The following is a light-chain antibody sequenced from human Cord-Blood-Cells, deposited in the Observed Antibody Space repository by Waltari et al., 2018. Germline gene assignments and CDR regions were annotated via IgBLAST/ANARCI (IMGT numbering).Light chain of an antibody. V-gene: IGKV3-11*01. J-gene: IGKJ4*01. CDR3: QQRSNWLT. Sequence: EIVLTKFPATLSLSPGERATLSCRASQHVSSYLAWYQQKPGQAPRLLIYAAANRATGIPAMCSGSGSGTDFTLTISSLEPEDFAVYDCQQRSNWLTFGGGTKVEIK. CDR2: AAA. CDR1: QHVSSY.